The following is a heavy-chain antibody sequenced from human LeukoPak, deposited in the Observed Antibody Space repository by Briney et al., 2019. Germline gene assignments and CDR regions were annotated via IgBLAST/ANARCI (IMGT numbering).Heavy chain of an antibody. Sequence: GGSLRLSCAASGFTFSSYSMNWVRQAPGKGLEWVSYISSSSSTIYYADSVKGRFTTSRDNAKNSLYLQMNSLRAEDTAVYYCARGSSSYPSHMDVWGKGTTVTVSS. CDR3: ARGSSSYPSHMDV. V-gene: IGHV3-48*01. CDR1: GFTFSSYS. J-gene: IGHJ6*03. D-gene: IGHD6-13*01. CDR2: ISSSSSTI.